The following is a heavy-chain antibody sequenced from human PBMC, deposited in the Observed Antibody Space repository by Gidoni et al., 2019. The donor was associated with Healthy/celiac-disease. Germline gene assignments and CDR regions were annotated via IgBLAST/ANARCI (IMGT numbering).Heavy chain of an antibody. V-gene: IGHV1-46*03. D-gene: IGHD2-2*01. J-gene: IGHJ6*02. CDR3: AREVIVVVPAIYYYYGMDV. Sequence: QVQLVQSGAEVKKPGASVKVSCKASGYTFTSYYMHWVRQAPGRGLEWMGIINPSGGSTSYAQKFQGRVTMTRDTSTSTVYMELSSLRSEDTAVYYCAREVIVVVPAIYYYYGMDVWGQGTTVTVSS. CDR1: GYTFTSYY. CDR2: INPSGGST.